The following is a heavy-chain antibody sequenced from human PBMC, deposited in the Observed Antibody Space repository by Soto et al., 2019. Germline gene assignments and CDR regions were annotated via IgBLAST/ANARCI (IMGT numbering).Heavy chain of an antibody. CDR2: IKPDSGGT. Sequence: GASVKVSCKASGYIFTGFYIHWVRQAPGQGLEWMGGIKPDSGGTDYAEKFQGRVTMTRDTSINTAYMELSRLRHDDTAVYYCARLKGLFDNRDHIWEAHYSYGLDVWGQGTTVTVS. J-gene: IGHJ6*02. V-gene: IGHV1-2*02. CDR3: ARLKGLFDNRDHIWEAHYSYGLDV. D-gene: IGHD1-26*01. CDR1: GYIFTGFY.